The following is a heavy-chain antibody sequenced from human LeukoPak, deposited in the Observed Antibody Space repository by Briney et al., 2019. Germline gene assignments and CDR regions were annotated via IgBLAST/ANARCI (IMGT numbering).Heavy chain of an antibody. V-gene: IGHV4-59*08. CDR1: GGSISSYY. CDR3: ARHDTDAGNTERFDY. Sequence: SETLSLTCTVSGGSISSYYRSWVRQPPGKGLEWMGYIYYSGSTNYKPSLKSRVTISVDTSKNQFSLKLSSVTAADTAVYYCARHDTDAGNTERFDYWGQGSLVTASS. D-gene: IGHD4-23*01. J-gene: IGHJ4*02. CDR2: IYYSGST.